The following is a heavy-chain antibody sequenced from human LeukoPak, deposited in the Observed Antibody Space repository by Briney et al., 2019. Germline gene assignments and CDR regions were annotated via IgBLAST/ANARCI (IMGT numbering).Heavy chain of an antibody. J-gene: IGHJ6*03. CDR3: AKGEAYYYYYMDV. CDR1: GFIFSSYG. D-gene: IGHD1-26*01. Sequence: GGSLRLSCAASGFIFSSYGMNWVRQAPGKGLEWVSAISGSGGSTYYADSVKGRFTISRDNSKNTLYLQMNSLRAEDTAVYYCAKGEAYYYYYMDVWGKGTTVTVSS. CDR2: ISGSGGST. V-gene: IGHV3-23*01.